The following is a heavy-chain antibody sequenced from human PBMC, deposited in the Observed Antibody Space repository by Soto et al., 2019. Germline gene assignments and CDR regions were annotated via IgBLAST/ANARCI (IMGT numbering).Heavy chain of an antibody. V-gene: IGHV1-69*04. D-gene: IGHD5-18*01. CDR3: ARVAEMDTVTKGYHYYMGV. J-gene: IGHJ6*03. CDR1: GDTFSNHT. Sequence: QVQLVQSGAEVKKPGSSVKVSCKASGDTFSNHTISWVRQAPGQGLEWMGRIIPILGVANYAQKFQGRVTITADKSTSTVYMELSSLRSADPSVYYCARVAEMDTVTKGYHYYMGVWGKGTTVTVSS. CDR2: IIPILGVA.